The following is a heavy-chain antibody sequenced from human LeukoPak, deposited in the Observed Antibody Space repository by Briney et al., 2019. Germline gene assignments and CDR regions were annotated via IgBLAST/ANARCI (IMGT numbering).Heavy chain of an antibody. Sequence: SETLSLTCTVSGGSISSYYWSWIRQPPGKGLEWIGYIYYSGSTNYNPSLKSRVTISVDTSKNQFSLKLSSVTAADTAVYYCARTVLPQNWFDPWGQGTLVTVSS. CDR1: GGSISSYY. D-gene: IGHD3-10*01. J-gene: IGHJ5*02. CDR2: IYYSGST. CDR3: ARTVLPQNWFDP. V-gene: IGHV4-59*01.